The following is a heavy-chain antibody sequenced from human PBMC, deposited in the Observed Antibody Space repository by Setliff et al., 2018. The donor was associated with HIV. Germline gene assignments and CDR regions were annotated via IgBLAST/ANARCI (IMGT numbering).Heavy chain of an antibody. V-gene: IGHV3-7*03. J-gene: IGHJ6*02. CDR2: IKQDGSEK. Sequence: PGGSLRLSCVGSGFNFDSDIMSWVRQAPGKGLEWVANIKQDGSEKYYVDSVKGRFTISRDNAKNSLYLQMNGLRDEDTAVYYCAKDQTAMGGNWFDPWGQGTTVTV. D-gene: IGHD2-21*01. CDR1: GFNFDSDI. CDR3: AKDQTAMGGNWFDP.